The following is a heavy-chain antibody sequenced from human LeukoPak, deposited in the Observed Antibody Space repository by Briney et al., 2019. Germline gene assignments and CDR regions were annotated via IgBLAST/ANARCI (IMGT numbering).Heavy chain of an antibody. CDR1: GGSFSGYY. J-gene: IGHJ6*02. Sequence: SETLSLTCAVYGGSFSGYYWSWIRQPPGKGLEWIGDINHSGSTNYNPSLKSRVTISVDTSKNQFSLKLSSVTAADTAVYYCARDKLRYSDWLQKNHYYYGMDVWGQGTTVTVSS. V-gene: IGHV4-34*01. D-gene: IGHD3-9*01. CDR3: ARDKLRYSDWLQKNHYYYGMDV. CDR2: INHSGST.